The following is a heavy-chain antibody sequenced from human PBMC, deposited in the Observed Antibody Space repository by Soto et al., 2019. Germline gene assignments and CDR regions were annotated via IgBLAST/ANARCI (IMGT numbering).Heavy chain of an antibody. CDR2: IWYDGSNK. Sequence: GGSLRLSCAASGFTFSSYGMHWVRQAPGKGLEWVAVIWYDGSNKYYADSVKGRFTISRDNSKNTLYLQMNSLRAEDTAVYYCAGLKYYHSSDYLVHWGQGTRVTVSS. D-gene: IGHD3-22*01. J-gene: IGHJ4*02. V-gene: IGHV3-33*01. CDR1: GFTFSSYG. CDR3: AGLKYYHSSDYLVH.